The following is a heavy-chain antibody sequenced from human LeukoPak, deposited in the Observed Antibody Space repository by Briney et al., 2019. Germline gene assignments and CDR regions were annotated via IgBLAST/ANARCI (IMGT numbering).Heavy chain of an antibody. CDR1: GGSISSSSYY. D-gene: IGHD3-16*01. V-gene: IGHV4-39*01. Sequence: SETLSLTCTVSGGSISSSSYYWGWIRQPPGKGLEWIGSIYYSGSTYYNPSLKSRVTISVDTSKNQFSLKLISVTAADTAVYYCARRTTFGGTLDYWGQGTLVTVSS. CDR3: ARRTTFGGTLDY. CDR2: IYYSGST. J-gene: IGHJ4*02.